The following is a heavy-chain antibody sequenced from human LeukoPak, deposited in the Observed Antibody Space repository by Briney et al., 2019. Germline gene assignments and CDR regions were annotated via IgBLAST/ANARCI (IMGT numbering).Heavy chain of an antibody. D-gene: IGHD5-18*01. CDR2: LSSSSSYI. CDR1: GFSFNTYA. V-gene: IGHV3-21*01. CDR3: AGYIYGYLDY. Sequence: GGYLSLSCAASGFSFNTYAMNWVRQAPGKGLEWVSSLSSSSSYIFYADSVKGRFTISRDNAKNSLYLQMNSLRVEDTAVYYCAGYIYGYLDYWGQGSLVTVSS. J-gene: IGHJ4*02.